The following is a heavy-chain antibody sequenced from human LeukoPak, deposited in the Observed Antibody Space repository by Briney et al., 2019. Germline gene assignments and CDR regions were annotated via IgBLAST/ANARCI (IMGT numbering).Heavy chain of an antibody. D-gene: IGHD4-17*01. CDR3: AKDLGYGDYIDY. Sequence: QSGGSLRLSCAASGFTFSSYGMHWVRQAPGKGLEWVAVISYDGSNKYYADSVKGRFTISRDNSKNTLYLQMNSLRAEDTAVYYCAKDLGYGDYIDYWGQGTLVTVSS. J-gene: IGHJ4*02. V-gene: IGHV3-30*18. CDR2: ISYDGSNK. CDR1: GFTFSSYG.